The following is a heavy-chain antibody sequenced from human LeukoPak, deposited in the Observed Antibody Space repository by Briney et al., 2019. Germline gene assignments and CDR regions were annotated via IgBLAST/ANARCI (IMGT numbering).Heavy chain of an antibody. V-gene: IGHV3-53*01. CDR2: IYSGGST. J-gene: IGHJ4*02. CDR3: ARGGEGFDWQSNYFDY. CDR1: GFTVSSNY. D-gene: IGHD3-9*01. Sequence: GGSLRLSCAASGFTVSSNYRSWVRQAPGKGLEWVSVIYSGGSTYYADSVKGRFTISRDNSKNTLYLQMNSLRAEDTAVYYCARGGEGFDWQSNYFDYWGQGTLVTVSS.